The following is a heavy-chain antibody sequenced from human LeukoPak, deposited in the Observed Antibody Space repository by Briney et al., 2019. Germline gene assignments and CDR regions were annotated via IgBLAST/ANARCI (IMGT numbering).Heavy chain of an antibody. D-gene: IGHD3-16*01. J-gene: IGHJ4*02. Sequence: GGSLRLSCAASGFTFSRYSMHWVRQAPGKGLEWLAVISHDGSNKHYANSVKGRITISRDNSMNTLYLQMNSLTAEDTAVYYCAKVRWGSDNALDSWGQGTLVTGSS. V-gene: IGHV3-30-3*01. CDR2: ISHDGSNK. CDR3: AKVRWGSDNALDS. CDR1: GFTFSRYS.